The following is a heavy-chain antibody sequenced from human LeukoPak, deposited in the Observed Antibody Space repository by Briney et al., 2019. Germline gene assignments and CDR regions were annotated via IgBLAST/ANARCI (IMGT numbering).Heavy chain of an antibody. CDR3: ARDQVGATTGGDSY. CDR2: ISSSSSYI. Sequence: GGSLRLSCAASGFTFSSYSMNWVRRAPGKGMEWVSSISSSSSYIYYADSVKGRFTISRDNAKNSLYLQMNSLRAEDTAVYYCARDQVGATTGGDSYWGQGTLVTVSS. D-gene: IGHD1-26*01. J-gene: IGHJ4*02. V-gene: IGHV3-21*01. CDR1: GFTFSSYS.